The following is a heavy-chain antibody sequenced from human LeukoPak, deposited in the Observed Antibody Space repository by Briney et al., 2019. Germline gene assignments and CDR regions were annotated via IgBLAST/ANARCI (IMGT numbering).Heavy chain of an antibody. CDR1: GFTVSSNY. CDR3: AKANYYDILTGYYPSYYYGMDV. Sequence: PGGSLRLSCAASGFTVSSNYMSWVRQAPGKGLEWVSVIYSGGSTYYADSVKGRFTISRHNSKNTLYLQMNSLRAEDTAVYYCAKANYYDILTGYYPSYYYGMDVWGQGTTVTVSS. D-gene: IGHD3-9*01. V-gene: IGHV3-53*04. J-gene: IGHJ6*02. CDR2: IYSGGST.